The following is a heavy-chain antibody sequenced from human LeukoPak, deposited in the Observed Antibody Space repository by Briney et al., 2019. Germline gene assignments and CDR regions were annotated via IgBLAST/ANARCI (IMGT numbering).Heavy chain of an antibody. CDR2: IYYSGST. CDR1: GGSVGSGSYY. CDR3: ARAPVDWQFYYGMDV. D-gene: IGHD5-12*01. J-gene: IGHJ6*02. Sequence: SETLSLTCTVSGGSVGSGSYYWSWIRQPPGKGLEWIGFIYYSGSTNYNPSLKSRVSISVDTSKNQFSLKLSSVTAADTAVYYCARAPVDWQFYYGMDVWGQGTTVTVSS. V-gene: IGHV4-61*01.